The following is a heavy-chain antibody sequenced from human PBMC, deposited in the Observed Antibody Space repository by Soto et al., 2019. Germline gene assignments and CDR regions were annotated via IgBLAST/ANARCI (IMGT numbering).Heavy chain of an antibody. J-gene: IGHJ4*02. D-gene: IGHD4-17*01. Sequence: LGTPSLPCAVYWGGFHGYSWRWVCQPPGKGLEWIGEINHSGSTNYNPSLKSRVTISVDTSKNQFSLKLSSVTAADTAVYYCARGPRLRFSFRYFDYWGQGTLVTVSS. V-gene: IGHV4-34*01. CDR3: ARGPRLRFSFRYFDY. CDR2: INHSGST. CDR1: WGGFHGYS.